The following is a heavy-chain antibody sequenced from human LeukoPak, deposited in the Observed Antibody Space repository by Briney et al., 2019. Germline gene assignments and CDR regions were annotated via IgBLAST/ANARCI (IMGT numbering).Heavy chain of an antibody. V-gene: IGHV1-2*02. CDR1: AYTFTSYA. CDR2: INPNSGGT. D-gene: IGHD3-10*01. J-gene: IGHJ3*02. CDR3: ARVRGQGHAFDI. Sequence: GASVKVSCKASAYTFTSYAMNWARQAPGQGLEWMGWINPNSGGTNYAQKFQGRVTMTRDTSISTAYMELSRLRSDDTAVYYCARVRGQGHAFDIWGQGTMVTVSS.